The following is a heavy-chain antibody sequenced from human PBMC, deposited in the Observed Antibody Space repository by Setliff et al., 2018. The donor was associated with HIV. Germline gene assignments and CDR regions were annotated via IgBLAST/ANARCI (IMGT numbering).Heavy chain of an antibody. CDR3: ARHDSGYGPFDT. Sequence: SETLSLTCTVSGGSISSYYWGWIRQPPGKGLEWIASIYYSGSDYYNPANKGRVTVSVDTSKNQFSLKLNSVTAADTAVYYCARHDSGYGPFDTWGQGTLVTVSS. J-gene: IGHJ4*02. CDR1: GGSISSYY. D-gene: IGHD5-12*01. CDR2: IYYSGSD. V-gene: IGHV4-39*01.